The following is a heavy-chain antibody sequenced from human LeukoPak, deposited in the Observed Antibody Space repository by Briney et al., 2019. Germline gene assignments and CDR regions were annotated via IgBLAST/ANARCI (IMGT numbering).Heavy chain of an antibody. D-gene: IGHD3-10*01. CDR2: FYYSGTT. V-gene: IGHV4-39*01. J-gene: IGHJ5*02. CDR3: ARRTGSRLPNRFDP. CDR1: GGSISSSGYY. Sequence: SETLSLTCTVSGGSISSSGYYWGWIRQPPGKGLEWIGTFYYSGTTYYNPSLKSRVTISVDTSKNHFSLKLNSVTAADTAVYYCARRTGSRLPNRFDPWGQGTLVTVSS.